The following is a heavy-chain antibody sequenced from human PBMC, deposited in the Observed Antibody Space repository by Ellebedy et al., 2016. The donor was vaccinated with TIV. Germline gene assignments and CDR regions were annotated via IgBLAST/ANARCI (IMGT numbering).Heavy chain of an antibody. V-gene: IGHV4-59*11. Sequence: SETLSLTXPVSLGSISSHYWTWIRQPPGKGLEWLGNIYYTGSTSYSPSLTGRVTISIDTPKNQFSLKVTSVTAADTAVYYCAREFRYDFWRGPLDHWGQGTTVTVSS. D-gene: IGHD3-3*01. CDR3: AREFRYDFWRGPLDH. CDR1: LGSISSHY. CDR2: IYYTGST. J-gene: IGHJ4*02.